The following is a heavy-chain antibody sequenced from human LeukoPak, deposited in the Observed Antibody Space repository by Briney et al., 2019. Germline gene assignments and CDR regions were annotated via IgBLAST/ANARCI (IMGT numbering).Heavy chain of an antibody. Sequence: GRSLRLSCAASGFTFSSYGVHWVRQAPGKGLEWVAVIWYDGSNKYYADSVKGRFTISRDNSKNTLYLQMNSLRAEDTAVYYCARERVPYGDYAFDIWGQGTMVTVSS. CDR2: IWYDGSNK. J-gene: IGHJ3*02. CDR3: ARERVPYGDYAFDI. CDR1: GFTFSSYG. D-gene: IGHD4-17*01. V-gene: IGHV3-33*01.